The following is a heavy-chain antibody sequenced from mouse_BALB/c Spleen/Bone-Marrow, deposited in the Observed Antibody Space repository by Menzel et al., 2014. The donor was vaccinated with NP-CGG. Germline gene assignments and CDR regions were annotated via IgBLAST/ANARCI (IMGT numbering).Heavy chain of an antibody. CDR3: ARYGNYCYAMDY. CDR1: GFNIKDTY. V-gene: IGHV14-3*02. CDR2: IDPANGNT. D-gene: IGHD2-1*01. J-gene: IGHJ4*01. Sequence: VQLQQPGAELAKPGASVKLSCTASGFNIKDTYMHWVKQRPEQGLEWIGRIDPANGNTKYDPKFQGKATITADTSSNTAYLQLSSLTSEDTAVYYCARYGNYCYAMDYWGQGTSVTVSS.